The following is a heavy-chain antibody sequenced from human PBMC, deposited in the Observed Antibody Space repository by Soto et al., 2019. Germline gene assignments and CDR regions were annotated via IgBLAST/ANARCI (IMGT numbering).Heavy chain of an antibody. D-gene: IGHD1-26*01. V-gene: IGHV1-3*01. J-gene: IGHJ4*02. Sequence: KFQGRVTITRDTSASTAYMELSSLRSEDTAVYYCARGGYSGGYGLYWGQGTLVTVSS. CDR3: ARGGYSGGYGLY.